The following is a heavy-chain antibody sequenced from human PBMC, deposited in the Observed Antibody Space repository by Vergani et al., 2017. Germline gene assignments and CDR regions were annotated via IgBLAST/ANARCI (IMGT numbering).Heavy chain of an antibody. CDR1: GFTFSSYS. J-gene: IGHJ4*02. CDR3: ARAKAEYYYDSSGYTLDY. Sequence: EVQLVESGGGLVKPGGSLRLSCAASGFTFSSYSMNWVRQAPGKGLEWVSSISSSSSYIYYADSVKGRFTISRDNAKNSLYLQMNSLRAEDTAVYYCARAKAEYYYDSSGYTLDYWGQGTLVTVSS. D-gene: IGHD3-22*01. V-gene: IGHV3-21*01. CDR2: ISSSSSYI.